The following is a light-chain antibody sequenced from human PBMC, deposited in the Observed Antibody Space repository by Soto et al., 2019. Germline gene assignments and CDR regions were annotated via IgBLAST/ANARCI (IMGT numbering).Light chain of an antibody. CDR1: QSVLYSSNNKNY. V-gene: IGKV4-1*01. Sequence: DIVMTQSPDSLAVSLGERATINCKSSQSVLYSSNNKNYLAWYQQKPGQPPKLLIYWASTRESGVPDRFSGSGSGTDFTLTISRLQAEDVAVYYCQQYYSTPFTFGPGPKVDIK. J-gene: IGKJ3*01. CDR3: QQYYSTPFT. CDR2: WAS.